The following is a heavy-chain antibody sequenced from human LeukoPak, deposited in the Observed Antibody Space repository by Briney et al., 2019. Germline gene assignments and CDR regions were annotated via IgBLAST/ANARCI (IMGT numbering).Heavy chain of an antibody. CDR1: AGSISTYY. CDR3: ARVVCSGGTCYPAY. J-gene: IGHJ4*02. V-gene: IGHV4-59*01. Sequence: SGTLSLTCTVSAGSISTYYWSWIRQPPGEGLEWIGYIYYSGSTNSSPSLKSRVTISVDTSKNQFSLKLSSVTAADTAVYYCARVVCSGGTCYPAYWGQGTLVTVSS. D-gene: IGHD2-15*01. CDR2: IYYSGST.